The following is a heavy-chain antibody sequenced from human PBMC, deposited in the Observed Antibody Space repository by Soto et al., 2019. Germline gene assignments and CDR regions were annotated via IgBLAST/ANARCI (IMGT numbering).Heavy chain of an antibody. J-gene: IGHJ4*02. Sequence: GGSLRLSCAASGFTFSSYAMSWVRQAPGKGLEWVSAISGSGGSTYYADSVKGRFTISRDNSKNTLYLQMNSLRAEDTAVYYCAKVIVVVPAATSAGYDYWGQRTLVTVSS. CDR3: AKVIVVVPAATSAGYDY. CDR2: ISGSGGST. V-gene: IGHV3-23*01. D-gene: IGHD2-2*01. CDR1: GFTFSSYA.